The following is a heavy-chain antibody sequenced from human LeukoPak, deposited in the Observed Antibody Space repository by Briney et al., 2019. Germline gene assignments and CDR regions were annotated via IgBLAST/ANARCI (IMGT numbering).Heavy chain of an antibody. CDR1: GGTFSSYA. CDR2: IIPILGIA. CDR3: AEYSGYNYGMDV. J-gene: IGHJ6*02. Sequence: SVKVSCKASGGTFSSYAISWVRQAPGQGLEWMGRIIPILGIANYAQKFQGRVTITADKSTGTAYMELSSLRSEDTAVYYCAEYSGYNYGMDVWGQGTTVTVSS. V-gene: IGHV1-69*04. D-gene: IGHD5-12*01.